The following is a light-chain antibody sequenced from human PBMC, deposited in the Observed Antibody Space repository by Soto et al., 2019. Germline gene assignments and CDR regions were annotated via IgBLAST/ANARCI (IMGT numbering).Light chain of an antibody. CDR3: AAWDASLNGPV. CDR1: SSNIGSNT. J-gene: IGLJ2*01. CDR2: SND. V-gene: IGLV1-44*01. Sequence: QSVLTQPPSASGTPGQRVTISCSGSSSNIGSNTVNWYQHLPGTAPKLLIYSNDQRPSGVPDRFSGSKSGTSASLAISGLQSEDEADYYCAAWDASLNGPVFGGGTKVTVL.